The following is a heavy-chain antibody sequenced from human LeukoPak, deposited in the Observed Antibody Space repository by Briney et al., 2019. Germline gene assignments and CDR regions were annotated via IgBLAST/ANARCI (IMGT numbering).Heavy chain of an antibody. D-gene: IGHD3-22*01. CDR3: ARDRIAYYDKGGFDP. CDR2: ISGSSSYI. Sequence: GGSLRLSCAASGFTFSSYSMNWVRQAPGKGLEWVSFISGSSSYISYADSVRGRFTISRDNAKNSLYLQMNNLRAADTAVYYCARDRIAYYDKGGFDPWGQGTLVTVSS. CDR1: GFTFSSYS. V-gene: IGHV3-21*01. J-gene: IGHJ5*02.